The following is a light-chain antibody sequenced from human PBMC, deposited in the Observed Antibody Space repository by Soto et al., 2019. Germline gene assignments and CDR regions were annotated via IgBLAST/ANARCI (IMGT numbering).Light chain of an antibody. J-gene: IGLJ2*01. CDR2: DVT. CDR1: SSDVGGYDF. V-gene: IGLV2-8*01. Sequence: QSVLTQPPSASGSPGQSVTISCTGASSDVGGYDFVSWYQQHPGKPPKLRIYDVTKRPSGVPDRFSGSKSGNTASLTVSGPQADDEADYYCSSYAGHSLPVAFGGGTKLTVL. CDR3: SSYAGHSLPVA.